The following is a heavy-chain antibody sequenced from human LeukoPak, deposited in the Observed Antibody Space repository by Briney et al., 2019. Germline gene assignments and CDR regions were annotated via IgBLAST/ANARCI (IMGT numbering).Heavy chain of an antibody. CDR2: ISGSGGST. Sequence: GGSLRPSRAASGFTFSNYARSWVRQAAGKGLEWVSAISGSGGSTYYADSVKGRFTISRDNSKNTLNLQMNSLGAEDTAVYYCAKDRYISSAPPFDYWGQGTLVTVSS. V-gene: IGHV3-23*01. J-gene: IGHJ4*02. CDR1: GFTFSNYA. D-gene: IGHD6-6*01. CDR3: AKDRYISSAPPFDY.